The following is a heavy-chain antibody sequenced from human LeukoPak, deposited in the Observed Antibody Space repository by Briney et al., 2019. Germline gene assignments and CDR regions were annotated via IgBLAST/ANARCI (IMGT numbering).Heavy chain of an antibody. CDR3: AKVSGPQIPYYFDC. Sequence: GGSLRLSCAASGFTFSSYGMHGVREAPGKGLEGVAVIWYDGSNKYYADSVKGRFTISRDNSKNTLYLQMNSLRAEDRAVYYCAKVSGPQIPYYFDCLGQGTLVTVSS. D-gene: IGHD2-2*01. CDR1: GFTFSSYG. V-gene: IGHV3-33*06. J-gene: IGHJ4*02. CDR2: IWYDGSNK.